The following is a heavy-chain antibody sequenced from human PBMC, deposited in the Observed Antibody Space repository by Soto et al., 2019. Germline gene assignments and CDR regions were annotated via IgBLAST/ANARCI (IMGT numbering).Heavy chain of an antibody. V-gene: IGHV4-59*01. CDR1: SGSISRYY. CDR2: IYYGGRT. D-gene: IGHD2-8*02. Sequence: PSETLSLTCTVSSGSISRYYWNWIRQPPGKGLEWIGYIYYGGRTKYNPSLKSRVSISVDTSKNQFSLKLSSVTAADTALYFCAGVGGVDGYNYFNYWGQGTQVTVSS. J-gene: IGHJ4*02. CDR3: AGVGGVDGYNYFNY.